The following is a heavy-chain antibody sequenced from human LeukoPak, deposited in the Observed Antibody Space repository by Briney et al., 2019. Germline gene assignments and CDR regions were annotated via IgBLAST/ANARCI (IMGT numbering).Heavy chain of an antibody. J-gene: IGHJ4*02. Sequence: SGGSLRFSCAASGFTFSSYALSWVRQAPGKGLDWVSVISASGGTTYYADSVKGRFTISRDTSKDTVYLQMHSLRAEDTAVYYCAKGDVLPSYPTFDYWGQGTLVTVSS. D-gene: IGHD3-9*01. CDR3: AKGDVLPSYPTFDY. CDR1: GFTFSSYA. V-gene: IGHV3-23*01. CDR2: ISASGGTT.